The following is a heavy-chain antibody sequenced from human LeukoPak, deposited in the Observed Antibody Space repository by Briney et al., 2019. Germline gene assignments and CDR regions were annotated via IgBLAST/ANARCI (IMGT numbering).Heavy chain of an antibody. CDR1: GGSISTYY. V-gene: IGHV4-59*01. J-gene: IGHJ4*02. CDR2: IYYSGST. Sequence: SETLSLTCTVSGGSISTYYWSWIRQPPGKGLEWIGYIYYSGSTNYNPSLKSRVTISVDTSKKQFSLKLSSVTAADTAVYYCARDYDILTGWGMEESRQLYYFDYWGQGTLVTVSS. D-gene: IGHD3-9*01. CDR3: ARDYDILTGWGMEESRQLYYFDY.